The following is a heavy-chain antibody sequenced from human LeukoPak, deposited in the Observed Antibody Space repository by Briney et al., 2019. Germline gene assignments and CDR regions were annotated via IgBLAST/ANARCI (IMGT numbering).Heavy chain of an antibody. CDR2: IYPGDSDT. CDR3: ARTRRSTSYPYYYYYGMDV. D-gene: IGHD2-2*01. Sequence: GESRKISCKGSGYSFTRNWIAWVGQVPGKGLEWMGIIYPGDSDTRYSTPFQGQATIPADKSITTASLPWSSPAASATALHYCARTRRSTSYPYYYYYGMDVWGQGTTVTVSS. V-gene: IGHV5-51*01. J-gene: IGHJ6*02. CDR1: GYSFTRNW.